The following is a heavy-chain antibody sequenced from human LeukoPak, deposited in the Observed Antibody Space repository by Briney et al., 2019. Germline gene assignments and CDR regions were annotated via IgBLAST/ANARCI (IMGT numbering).Heavy chain of an antibody. CDR2: ISGSGGST. V-gene: IGHV3-23*01. J-gene: IGHJ4*02. Sequence: GGSLRLSCAASGFTFSSYAMSWVRKAPGKGLEWVSAISGSGGSTYYADSVKGRFTISRGNSKNTLYLQMNSLTAEDTAVYYCAKDKWELPLLHYFDYWGQGTLVTVSS. D-gene: IGHD1-26*01. CDR1: GFTFSSYA. CDR3: AKDKWELPLLHYFDY.